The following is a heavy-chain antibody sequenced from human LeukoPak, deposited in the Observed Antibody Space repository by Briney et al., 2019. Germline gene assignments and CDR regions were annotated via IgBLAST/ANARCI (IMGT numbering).Heavy chain of an antibody. CDR3: ARVYGGNSQGAFDI. Sequence: SESLSLTCTVSGGSISSYYWSWIRQPPGKGLEWIGYIYYSGSTNYNPSLKSRVTISVDTSKNQFSLKLSSVTAADTAVYYCARVYGGNSQGAFDIWGQGTMVTVSS. J-gene: IGHJ3*02. CDR2: IYYSGST. CDR1: GGSISSYY. V-gene: IGHV4-59*01. D-gene: IGHD2-21*02.